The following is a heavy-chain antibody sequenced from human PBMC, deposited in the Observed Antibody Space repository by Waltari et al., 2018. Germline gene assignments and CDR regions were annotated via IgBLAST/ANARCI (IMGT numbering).Heavy chain of an antibody. CDR1: GLTFSIFA. D-gene: IGHD3-16*01. CDR3: AKDHGVAY. J-gene: IGHJ4*02. Sequence: QLLESGGGLVQPGGSLRLDCSDSGLTFSIFAMSWVRQAPGKGLEWVSGISNSGADTYYADSVKGRFTISRDNSKKTLYLQMNSLRVEDTAVYYCAKDHGVAYWGRGTLVTVSA. CDR2: ISNSGADT. V-gene: IGHV3-23*01.